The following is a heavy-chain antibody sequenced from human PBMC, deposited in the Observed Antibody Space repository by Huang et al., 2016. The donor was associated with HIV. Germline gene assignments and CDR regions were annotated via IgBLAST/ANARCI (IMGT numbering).Heavy chain of an antibody. D-gene: IGHD2-2*01. V-gene: IGHV4-39*01. CDR1: GGSISSSSYY. J-gene: IGHJ3*02. CDR2: IYYSGSP. Sequence: QLQLQESGPGLVKPSETLSLTCSVSGGSISSSSYYWGWIRQPPGKGLEWIGSIYYSGSPSYNPSLRSRITISVDTSKNQFSLRLSSVTAADTSVYYCARHMDCSSSSCLAGGHERGPFDMWGQGTMVTVSS. CDR3: ARHMDCSSSSCLAGGHERGPFDM.